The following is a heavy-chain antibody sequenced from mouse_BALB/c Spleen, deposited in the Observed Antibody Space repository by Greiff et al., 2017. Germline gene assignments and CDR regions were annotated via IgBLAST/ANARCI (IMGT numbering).Heavy chain of an antibody. D-gene: IGHD2-10*01. V-gene: IGHV2-9*02. J-gene: IGHJ4*01. CDR1: GFSLTSYG. CDR2: IWAGGST. CDR3: ARSLQDAMDY. Sequence: VQGVESGPGLVQPSQSLSITCTVSGFSLTSYGVHWVRQPPGKGLEWLGVIWAGGSTNYNSALMSRLSISKDNSKSQVFLKMNSLQTDDTAMYYCARSLQDAMDYWGQGTSVTVSS.